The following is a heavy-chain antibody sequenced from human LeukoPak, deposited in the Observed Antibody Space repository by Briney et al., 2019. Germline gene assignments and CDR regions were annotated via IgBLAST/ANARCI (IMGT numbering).Heavy chain of an antibody. CDR2: INTNTGNP. Sequence: ASVKVSCKASGYTFTSYAMNWVRQAPGQGLEWMGWINTNTGNPTYAQGFTGRFVFSLGTSVITAYLQISSLKAEDTAVYYCARGFSGSYKTFDYWGQGTLVTVSS. CDR3: ARGFSGSYKTFDY. V-gene: IGHV7-4-1*02. D-gene: IGHD1-26*01. CDR1: GYTFTSYA. J-gene: IGHJ4*02.